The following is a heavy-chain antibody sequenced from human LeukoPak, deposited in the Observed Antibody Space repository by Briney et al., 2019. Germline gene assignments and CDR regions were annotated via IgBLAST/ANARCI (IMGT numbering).Heavy chain of an antibody. CDR2: IFYSGST. J-gene: IGHJ4*02. CDR3: ARALRADYKIYYFDY. D-gene: IGHD5-24*01. CDR1: GGSISSYC. Sequence: SETLSLTCTVSGGSISSYCWSWVRQPPGKELEWIGYIFYSGSTNYNPSLKSRVTISVDTSKNQFSLKLSSVTAADTAVYYCARALRADYKIYYFDYWGQGTLVTVSS. V-gene: IGHV4-59*01.